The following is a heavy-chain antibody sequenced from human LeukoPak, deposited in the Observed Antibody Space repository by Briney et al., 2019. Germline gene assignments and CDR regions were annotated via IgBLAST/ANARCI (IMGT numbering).Heavy chain of an antibody. Sequence: ASVKVSCKASGYTFTSYYMHWVRQAPGQGLEWMGIINPSGGSTSYAQKFQGRVTMTRDTSTSTVYMELSSLRSEDTAVYYCVRSPEGEAFDYWGQGTLVTVSS. J-gene: IGHJ4*02. V-gene: IGHV1-46*01. CDR1: GYTFTSYY. CDR3: VRSPEGEAFDY. CDR2: INPSGGST.